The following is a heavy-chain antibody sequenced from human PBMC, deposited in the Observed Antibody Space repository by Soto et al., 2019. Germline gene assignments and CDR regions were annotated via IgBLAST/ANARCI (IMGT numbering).Heavy chain of an antibody. Sequence: ASVKVSCKVSGYTLTELSMHWVRQAPGKGLEWMGGFDPEDGETIYAQKFQGRVTMTEDTSTDTAYMELSSLRSEDTAVYYCATTLRIAVALIAQIGFDYWGQGTLVTVSS. CDR3: ATTLRIAVALIAQIGFDY. J-gene: IGHJ4*02. V-gene: IGHV1-24*01. CDR2: FDPEDGET. D-gene: IGHD6-19*01. CDR1: GYTLTELS.